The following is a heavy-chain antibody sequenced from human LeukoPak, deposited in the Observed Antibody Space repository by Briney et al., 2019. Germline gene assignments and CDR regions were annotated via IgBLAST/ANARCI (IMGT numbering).Heavy chain of an antibody. CDR3: ARDSSGWYHWFDP. V-gene: IGHV4-39*07. D-gene: IGHD6-19*01. Sequence: SETLSLTCTVSGGSISSSSYYWGWIRQPPGKGLEWIGSIYYSGSTYYNPSLKSRVTISVDTSKNQFSLKLSSVTAADTAVYYCARDSSGWYHWFDPWGQGTLVTVSS. J-gene: IGHJ5*02. CDR2: IYYSGST. CDR1: GGSISSSSYY.